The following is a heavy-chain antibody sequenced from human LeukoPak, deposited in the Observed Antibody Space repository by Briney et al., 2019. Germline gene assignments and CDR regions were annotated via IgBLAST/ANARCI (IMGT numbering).Heavy chain of an antibody. CDR1: GFTFDDCA. CDR2: ISGDGGGT. D-gene: IGHD2-2*01. J-gene: IGHJ4*02. Sequence: GGSLRLSCAASGFTFDDCAMHWVRQSPGKGLEWVSLISGDGGGTYYADSVRGRFTISRDNSKNSLYLQMNSLRTEDTAVYYCARGPPRSSSRLYYFDYWGQGTLVTVSS. V-gene: IGHV3-43*02. CDR3: ARGPPRSSSRLYYFDY.